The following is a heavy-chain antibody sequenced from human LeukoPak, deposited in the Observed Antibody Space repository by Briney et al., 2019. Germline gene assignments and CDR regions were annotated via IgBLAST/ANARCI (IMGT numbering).Heavy chain of an antibody. Sequence: GGSLRLSCAASGFTLSTYWMNWVRQAPGKGLEWVANIKQDGSEKYYVDSVKGRFTISRDNAKNSLYLQMNSLRAEDTAVYYCARDYDILTGYYRPTIPNAFDIWGQGTMVTVSS. CDR3: ARDYDILTGYYRPTIPNAFDI. CDR2: IKQDGSEK. CDR1: GFTLSTYW. J-gene: IGHJ3*02. D-gene: IGHD3-9*01. V-gene: IGHV3-7*01.